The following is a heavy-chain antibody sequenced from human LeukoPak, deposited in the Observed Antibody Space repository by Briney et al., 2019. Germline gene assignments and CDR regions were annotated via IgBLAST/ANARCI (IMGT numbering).Heavy chain of an antibody. D-gene: IGHD3-10*01. J-gene: IGHJ4*02. Sequence: GGSLRLSCAASGFTFSSYAMHWVRQAPGKGLKWVAVTSFDGSDNYYADSVKGRFTISRDNSKNTLYLQMNSLRAEDTAVYYCAKVGWFGEFRPGSNLDYWGQGTLVTVSS. CDR1: GFTFSSYA. CDR2: TSFDGSDN. CDR3: AKVGWFGEFRPGSNLDY. V-gene: IGHV3-30*04.